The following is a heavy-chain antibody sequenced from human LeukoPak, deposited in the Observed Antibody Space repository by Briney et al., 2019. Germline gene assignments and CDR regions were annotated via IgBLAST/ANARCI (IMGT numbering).Heavy chain of an antibody. CDR1: GFSVSSSW. Sequence: GGSRWSSCASSGFSVSSSWMTWVRQAPGKGLEWVAHIKEDGTEEYYVDSVKVRITVSRDNAKNSLYLQMNSPRAEDTAVYHCARWNDVWEFDYWAQGTLVTVSS. CDR3: ARWNDVWEFDY. CDR2: IKEDGTEE. J-gene: IGHJ4*02. V-gene: IGHV3-7*05. D-gene: IGHD1-1*01.